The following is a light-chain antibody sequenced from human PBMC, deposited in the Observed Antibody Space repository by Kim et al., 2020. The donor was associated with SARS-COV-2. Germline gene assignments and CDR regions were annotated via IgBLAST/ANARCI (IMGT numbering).Light chain of an antibody. CDR2: GAS. J-gene: IGKJ2*01. Sequence: FAPGERATLSCRASQSVTRSYLDWCQQKPGQAPRLLIHGASSRATGIPDRFSGSGSGTDFSLTISRLEPEDFAVYYCQQYGSSPRTFGQGTKLEI. CDR3: QQYGSSPRT. V-gene: IGKV3-20*01. CDR1: QSVTRSY.